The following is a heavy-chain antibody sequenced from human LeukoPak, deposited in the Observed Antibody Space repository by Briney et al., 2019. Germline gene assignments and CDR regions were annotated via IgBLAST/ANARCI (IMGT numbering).Heavy chain of an antibody. V-gene: IGHV3-7*01. CDR2: IKQDGSVK. Sequence: GGSLRLSCAASGFTFNIYWMSWVRQAPGKGLEWVASIKQDGSVKHFLDSVKGRFTISRDNAKNSLYLQMNSLRAEDTAVYYCARWDAYCSGGTCYFGGFAFDIWGQGTMVTASS. D-gene: IGHD2-15*01. CDR3: ARWDAYCSGGTCYFGGFAFDI. CDR1: GFTFNIYW. J-gene: IGHJ3*02.